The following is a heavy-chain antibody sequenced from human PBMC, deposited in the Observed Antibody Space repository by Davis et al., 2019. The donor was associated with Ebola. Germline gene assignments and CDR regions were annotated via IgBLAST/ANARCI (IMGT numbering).Heavy chain of an antibody. V-gene: IGHV3-23*01. J-gene: IGHJ4*02. CDR2: ISSSGGST. CDR3: ARVRWTSGYYFDY. CDR1: GFTFSSYS. Sequence: GESLKISCAASGFTFSSYSMNWVRQAPGKGLEWVSGISSSGGSTYYADSVKGRFTISRDNSKNTLYLQMNSLRAEDTAVYYCARVRWTSGYYFDYWGQGTLVTVSS. D-gene: IGHD3-22*01.